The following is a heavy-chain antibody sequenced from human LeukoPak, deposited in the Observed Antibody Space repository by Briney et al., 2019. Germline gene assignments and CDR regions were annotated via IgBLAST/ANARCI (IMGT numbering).Heavy chain of an antibody. J-gene: IGHJ4*02. V-gene: IGHV3-23*01. D-gene: IGHD3-16*02. CDR2: ISGSGGST. CDR3: AKQEAYDYVWGSYRPPYYFDY. CDR1: GFTISSYA. Sequence: GGSLRLSXAASGFTISSYAMSWVRQAPGKGLEWVSAISGSGGSTYYADSVKGRFTISRDNSKNTLYLQMNSLRAEDTAVYYCAKQEAYDYVWGSYRPPYYFDYWGQGTLVTVSS.